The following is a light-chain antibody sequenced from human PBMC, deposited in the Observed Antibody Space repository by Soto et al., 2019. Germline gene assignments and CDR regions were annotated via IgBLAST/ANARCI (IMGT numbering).Light chain of an antibody. CDR3: MEALQVPHT. V-gene: IGKV2-28*01. CDR2: LGS. CDR1: QSLLYSNGYNY. J-gene: IGKJ2*01. Sequence: IVMTQSPLSLPVTPGEPASISCRSSQSLLYSNGYNYLDWYVQKPGQSPQLLIYLGSNRASGVPDRFSGSGSGTDFTLKISRLEAEDVGVYYCMEALQVPHTFGQGTKLEIK.